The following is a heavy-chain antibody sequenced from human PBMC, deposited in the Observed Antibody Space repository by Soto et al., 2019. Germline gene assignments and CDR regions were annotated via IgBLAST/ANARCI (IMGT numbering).Heavy chain of an antibody. CDR2: IDNDGSSR. D-gene: IGHD6-13*01. J-gene: IGHJ5*02. CDR3: ARDRQQLNWFGP. Sequence: GGSLRLSCAASGFTFSSNWMHWVRQGPGKGLVWVSRIDNDGSSRDYADSVKGRFTNSRDNAKNTLYMEMSSLRAEDTAVYYRARDRQQLNWFGPWGQGTLVTVSS. V-gene: IGHV3-74*01. CDR1: GFTFSSNW.